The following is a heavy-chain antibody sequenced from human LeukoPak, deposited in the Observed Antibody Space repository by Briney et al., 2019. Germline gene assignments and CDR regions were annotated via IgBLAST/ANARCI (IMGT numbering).Heavy chain of an antibody. V-gene: IGHV5-51*01. CDR1: GYTFTNYW. CDR2: IYPVDPDT. D-gene: IGHD2-15*01. J-gene: IGHJ4*02. Sequence: GESLKISCQGSGYTFTNYWIGWVRQMPGKGLESMGIIYPVDPDTRYSPSFQGQVTISADKSITTAYLQWSSLKASDTAIYYCARGYCSGGTCYFDYWGQGTLVTVSS. CDR3: ARGYCSGGTCYFDY.